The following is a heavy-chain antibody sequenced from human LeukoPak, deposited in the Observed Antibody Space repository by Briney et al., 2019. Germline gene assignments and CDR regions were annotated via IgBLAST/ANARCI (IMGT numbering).Heavy chain of an antibody. Sequence: GGSLRLSCVVSGFSFTNNWMSWVRQAPGKGLEWVASIKQDGSEKYYVDSVKGRFTISRHNARNSLYLQMNSLRAEDTAVYYCARRIVVAGGFDYWGQGTLVTVSS. CDR3: ARRIVVAGGFDY. D-gene: IGHD6-19*01. CDR1: GFSFTNNW. CDR2: IKQDGSEK. V-gene: IGHV3-7*01. J-gene: IGHJ4*02.